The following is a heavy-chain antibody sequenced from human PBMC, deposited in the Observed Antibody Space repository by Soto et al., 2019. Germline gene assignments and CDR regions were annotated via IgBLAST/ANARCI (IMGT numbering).Heavy chain of an antibody. J-gene: IGHJ3*02. D-gene: IGHD6-19*01. CDR3: ARQQWLVLNAFDI. CDR1: GGSISSGNYY. V-gene: IGHV4-61*01. Sequence: SETLSLTCTVSGGSISSGNYYWSWIRQPPGKGLEWLGYVYYTGTTTYNPSLKSRLTISVDTSKNQFSLKLSSVTAADTAVYYCARQQWLVLNAFDIWGQGTMVTVS. CDR2: VYYTGTT.